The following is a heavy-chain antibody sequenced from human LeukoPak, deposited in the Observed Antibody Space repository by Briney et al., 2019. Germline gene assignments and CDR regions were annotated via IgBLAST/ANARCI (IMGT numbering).Heavy chain of an antibody. CDR3: ARVRSGWYRGGWFDP. CDR1: GYSISSGYY. J-gene: IGHJ5*02. Sequence: PSETLSLTCTVSGYSISSGYYWGWIRQPPGKGLEWIGSIYHSGSTNYNPSLKSRVTISVDTSKNQFSLKLSSVTAADTAVYYCARVRSGWYRGGWFDPWGQGTLVTVSS. CDR2: IYHSGST. V-gene: IGHV4-38-2*02. D-gene: IGHD6-19*01.